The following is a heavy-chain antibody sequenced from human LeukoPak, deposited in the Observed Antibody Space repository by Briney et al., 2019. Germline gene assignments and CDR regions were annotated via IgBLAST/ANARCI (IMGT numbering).Heavy chain of an antibody. D-gene: IGHD3-22*01. V-gene: IGHV4-30-4*01. CDR3: ASYYDSSGYTDNFDY. CDR2: TYYSGST. J-gene: IGHJ4*02. CDR1: GGSINSGDYY. Sequence: SETLSLTCTVSGGSINSGDYYWSWIRQPPGKGLEWIGYTYYSGSTYYNPSLKSRVTISVDTSKNQFSLKMSSVTAADTAVYYCASYYDSSGYTDNFDYWGQGTLVTVSS.